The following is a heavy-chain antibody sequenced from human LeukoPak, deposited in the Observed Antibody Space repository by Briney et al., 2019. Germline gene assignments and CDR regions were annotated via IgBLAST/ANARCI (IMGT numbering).Heavy chain of an antibody. J-gene: IGHJ4*02. CDR2: ISSSSSYI. V-gene: IGHV3-21*01. CDR1: GFTFSSYS. CDR3: ARDCGTTALGCDY. D-gene: IGHD1-7*01. Sequence: GGSLRLSCAASGFTFSSYSMNWVRQAPGKGLEWVSSISSSSSYIYYADSVKGRFTISRDNAKNSLYLQMNSLRAEDTAVYYCARDCGTTALGCDYWGQGTLVTVSS.